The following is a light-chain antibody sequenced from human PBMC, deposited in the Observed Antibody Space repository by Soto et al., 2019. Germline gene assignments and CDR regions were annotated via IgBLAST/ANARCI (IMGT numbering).Light chain of an antibody. CDR2: GAS. CDR1: QNLIIR. Sequence: VMTHSPATLSVSPVERATLSFMSIQNLIIRLSFYQQKPGQAPRLLIYGASTRATGIPARFSGSGSGTEFTLTISSLQSEDFAVYFCQQYNIWPQTFGQGTKVDIK. CDR3: QQYNIWPQT. J-gene: IGKJ1*01. V-gene: IGKV3-15*01.